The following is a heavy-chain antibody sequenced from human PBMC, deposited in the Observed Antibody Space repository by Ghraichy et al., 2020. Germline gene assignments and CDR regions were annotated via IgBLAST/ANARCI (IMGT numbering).Heavy chain of an antibody. CDR2: ISSSSSYI. CDR3: ARAVVVVTDAFDI. Sequence: GGSLRLSCAASGFTFSSYSMNWVRQAPGKGLEWVSSISSSSSYIYYADSVKGRFTISRDNAKNSLYLQMNSLRAEDTAVYYCARAVVVVTDAFDIWGQGTMVTVSS. CDR1: GFTFSSYS. V-gene: IGHV3-21*01. D-gene: IGHD3-22*01. J-gene: IGHJ3*02.